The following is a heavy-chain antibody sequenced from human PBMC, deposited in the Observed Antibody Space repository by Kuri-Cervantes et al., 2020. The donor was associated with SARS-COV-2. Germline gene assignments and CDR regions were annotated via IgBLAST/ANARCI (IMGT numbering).Heavy chain of an antibody. V-gene: IGHV1-46*01. CDR2: INPSSGGT. Sequence: ASVKVSCKASGYTFTNYYIYWVRQAPGQGLEWMGIINPSSGGTSDAQKFQGRVTMTRDTSTSTVYVELSSLRSDDTAVYYCARGAGGHSYGGVDYWGQGTLVTVSS. CDR1: GYTFTNYY. CDR3: ARGAGGHSYGGVDY. J-gene: IGHJ4*02. D-gene: IGHD5-18*01.